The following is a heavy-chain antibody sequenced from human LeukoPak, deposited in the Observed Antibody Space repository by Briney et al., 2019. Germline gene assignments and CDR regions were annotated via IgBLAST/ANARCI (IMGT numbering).Heavy chain of an antibody. D-gene: IGHD3-10*01. J-gene: IGHJ4*02. CDR1: GFTFSSYS. CDR2: ISSSNSYI. CDR3: AKGIYGSGSSDY. V-gene: IGHV3-21*01. Sequence: GGSLRLSCAASGFTFSSYSMNWVRQAPGKGLEWVSSISSSNSYIYYADSVKGRFTISRDSSKNTLYLQMNSLRAEDTAVYYCAKGIYGSGSSDYWGQGTLVTVSS.